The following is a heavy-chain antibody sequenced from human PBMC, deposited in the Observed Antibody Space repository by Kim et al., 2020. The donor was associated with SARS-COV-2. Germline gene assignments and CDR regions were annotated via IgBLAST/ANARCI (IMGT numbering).Heavy chain of an antibody. J-gene: IGHJ4*02. V-gene: IGHV3-15*01. D-gene: IGHD6-6*01. CDR3: TTYSSSSLCLSF. Sequence: DYAAPVKGRFTISRDDSKNTLYLQMNSLKTEDTAVYYCTTYSSSSLCLSFWGQGTLVTVSS.